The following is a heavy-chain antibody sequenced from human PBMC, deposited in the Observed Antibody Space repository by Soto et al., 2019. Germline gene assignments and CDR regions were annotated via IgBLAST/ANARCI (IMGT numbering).Heavy chain of an antibody. D-gene: IGHD3-10*01. CDR1: GGSISSGGYF. CDR2: IYHSGST. J-gene: IGHJ5*02. Sequence: QLQLQESGSGLVKPSQTLSLTCAVSGGSISSGGYFWSWIRQPPGKGLEWIGYIYHSGSTYYNPSPXSXXTLSVDRSKNQLSLKLSSVTAADTAVYYCARGLGPWGQGTLVTVSS. V-gene: IGHV4-30-2*01. CDR3: ARGLGP.